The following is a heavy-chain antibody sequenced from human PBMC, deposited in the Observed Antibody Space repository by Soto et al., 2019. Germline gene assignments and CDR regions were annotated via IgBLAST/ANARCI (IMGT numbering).Heavy chain of an antibody. J-gene: IGHJ4*02. V-gene: IGHV4-39*01. CDR3: ARRAPGGRSFDY. D-gene: IGHD1-1*01. CDR1: GGSISSNHYF. Sequence: QLQLQESGPGLLKPSETLSLTCSVSGGSISSNHYFWCWIRQPPEKGLEWFGSISYSGGTYYTPSLKSRVTISIDASKNQFSLRLSSVTAADTAVYYCARRAPGGRSFDYWGQVTLVTVSS. CDR2: ISYSGGT.